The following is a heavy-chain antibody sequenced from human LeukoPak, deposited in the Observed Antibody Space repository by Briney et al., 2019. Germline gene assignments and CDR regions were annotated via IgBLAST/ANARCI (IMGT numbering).Heavy chain of an antibody. V-gene: IGHV4-39*01. CDR2: IYYSGST. J-gene: IGHJ4*02. CDR1: GGSISSSSYC. D-gene: IGHD4-17*01. Sequence: SETLSLTCTVSGGSISSSSYCWGWIRQPPGKGLEWIGNIYYSGSTYYNPSLKSRVTISVDTSKNQFSLKLSSVTAADTAVYYCARQDYGDYAFDYWGQGTLVTVSS. CDR3: ARQDYGDYAFDY.